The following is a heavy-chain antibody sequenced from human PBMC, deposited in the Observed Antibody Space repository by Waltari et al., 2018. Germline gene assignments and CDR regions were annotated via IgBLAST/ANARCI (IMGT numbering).Heavy chain of an antibody. V-gene: IGHV1-2*06. D-gene: IGHD3-22*01. J-gene: IGHJ3*02. CDR1: GYTFTGYY. CDR2: INPNSGGT. CDR3: ARRLITMIVVPDDAFDI. Sequence: QVQLVQSGAEVKKPGASVKVSCKASGYTFTGYYMHWVRQAPGQGLEWMGRINPNSGGTNYAQKFQGRVTMTRDTSISTAYMELSRLRSDDTAAYYCARRLITMIVVPDDAFDIWGQGTMVTVSS.